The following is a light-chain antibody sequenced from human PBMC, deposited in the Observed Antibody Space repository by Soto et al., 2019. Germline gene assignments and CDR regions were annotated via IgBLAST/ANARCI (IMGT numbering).Light chain of an antibody. CDR1: QSVSRN. Sequence: EKVMTQSPATLSVSPGERATLSCRASQSVSRNVAWYQQKPGQAPRLLIYDASTRATGIPARFSGSGSGADFTLTINSLQSEDLAVYYCQQYKSWPTFGQGTRWIS. CDR3: QQYKSWPT. CDR2: DAS. J-gene: IGKJ1*01. V-gene: IGKV3-15*01.